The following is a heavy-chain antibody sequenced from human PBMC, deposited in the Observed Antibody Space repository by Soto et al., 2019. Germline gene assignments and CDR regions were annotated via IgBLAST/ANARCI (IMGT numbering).Heavy chain of an antibody. CDR3: AKDRSSGYYYFDY. V-gene: IGHV3-30*18. Sequence: GGSLRLSCAASGFSFSNHGMQWVRQAPGKGLEWVAVISYDGNVKYYTDSVKGRFTISRDNSKNTLYLQMNSLRAEDTAVYYCAKDRSSGYYYFDYWGQGTLVTVSS. J-gene: IGHJ4*02. CDR2: ISYDGNVK. D-gene: IGHD3-22*01. CDR1: GFSFSNHG.